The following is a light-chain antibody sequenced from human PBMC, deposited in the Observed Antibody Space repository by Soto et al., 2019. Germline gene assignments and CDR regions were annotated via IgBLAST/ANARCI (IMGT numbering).Light chain of an antibody. V-gene: IGKV1-5*01. CDR1: KTFIGW. CDR2: DAS. J-gene: IGKJ2*01. Sequence: DIQMTQSPPPRSPSLETRFTLPARAGKTFIGWLAWYQQKPGKAPKLLIFDASILESGVPSRFSGSGSGTDFTLSISSLQPDDFGTYYCQQYNDYSYTFGQGTKLEIK. CDR3: QQYNDYSYT.